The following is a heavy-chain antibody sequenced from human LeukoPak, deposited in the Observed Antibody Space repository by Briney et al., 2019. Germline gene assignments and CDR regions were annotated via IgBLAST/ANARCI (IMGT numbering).Heavy chain of an antibody. Sequence: SETLSLTCAVYGGSFSGYYWSWIRQPPGKGLEWIREINHSGSTNYNPSLKSRVTISVDTSKNQFSLKVTSVTAADTAVYYCARGDSSGSYYAPLDSWGRGTLVTVSS. CDR1: GGSFSGYY. D-gene: IGHD3-10*01. V-gene: IGHV4-34*01. CDR3: ARGDSSGSYYAPLDS. J-gene: IGHJ4*02. CDR2: INHSGST.